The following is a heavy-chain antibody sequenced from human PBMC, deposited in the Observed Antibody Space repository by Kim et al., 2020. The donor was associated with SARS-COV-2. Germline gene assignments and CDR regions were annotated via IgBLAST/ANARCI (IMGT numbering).Heavy chain of an antibody. V-gene: IGHV3-30*18. CDR3: AKDRNGYNFRWTFDI. CDR2: ISYDGSNK. J-gene: IGHJ3*02. D-gene: IGHD5-12*01. Sequence: GGSLRLSCAASGFTFITYGIHWVRQAPGKGLEWVAAISYDGSNKYYADSVKGRFTISRDNSKNTLYLQMDSLRAEDASIYYCAKDRNGYNFRWTFDIWGQGTMVTVSS. CDR1: GFTFITYG.